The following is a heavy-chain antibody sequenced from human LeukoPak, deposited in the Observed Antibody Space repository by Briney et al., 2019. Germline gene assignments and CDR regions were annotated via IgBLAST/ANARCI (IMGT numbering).Heavy chain of an antibody. J-gene: IGHJ4*02. Sequence: PSETLSLTCTASGGSISSYCWSWIRQPAGKGLEWVGRIYSSGNTIYNPALKSRVTMSVDTSHNQFSLKLSSVTAADTAVYYCARGHYDILTGYLSFFDYWGQGTLVTVSS. CDR1: GGSISSYC. CDR2: IYSSGNT. CDR3: ARGHYDILTGYLSFFDY. V-gene: IGHV4-4*07. D-gene: IGHD3-9*01.